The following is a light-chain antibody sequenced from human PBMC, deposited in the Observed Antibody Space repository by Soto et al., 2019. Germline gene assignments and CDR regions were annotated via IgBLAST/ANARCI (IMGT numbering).Light chain of an antibody. CDR1: QSVSNN. V-gene: IGKV3-15*01. CDR2: GAS. Sequence: EIVMTQSPATLTVSPGERATLSCRASQSVSNNLAWYQQRPGQAPRLLIYGASTRATGIPARFSGSGSGTEFTLTISSLQSEDFAVYYCQQYNNWPPWTFGQGTKVEVK. CDR3: QQYNNWPPWT. J-gene: IGKJ1*01.